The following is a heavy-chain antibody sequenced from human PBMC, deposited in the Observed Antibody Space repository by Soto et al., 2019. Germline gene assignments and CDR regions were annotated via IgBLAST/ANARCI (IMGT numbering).Heavy chain of an antibody. V-gene: IGHV3-23*01. Sequence: PGGSLRLSCAASGFTFSSYAMSWVRQAPGKGLEWVSAISGSGGSTYYADSVKGRFTISRDNSKNTLYLQMNSLRAEDTAVYYCAKAHRKYCSGGSCSRTDFDYWGQGTLVTVSS. J-gene: IGHJ4*02. CDR1: GFTFSSYA. D-gene: IGHD2-15*01. CDR3: AKAHRKYCSGGSCSRTDFDY. CDR2: ISGSGGST.